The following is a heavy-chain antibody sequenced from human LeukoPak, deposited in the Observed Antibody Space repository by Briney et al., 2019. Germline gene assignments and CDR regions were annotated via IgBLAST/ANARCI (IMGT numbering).Heavy chain of an antibody. CDR1: GGSISSGGYY. D-gene: IGHD6-6*01. CDR3: ARGEYSSSSSEYFQH. J-gene: IGHJ1*01. V-gene: IGHV4-30-2*01. Sequence: SQTLSLTCTVSGGSISSGGYYWSWIRQPPGKGLEWIGYIYHSGSTYYNPSLKSRVTISVDRSKNQFSLKLSSVTAADTAVYYCARGEYSSSSSEYFQHWGQGTLVTVSS. CDR2: IYHSGST.